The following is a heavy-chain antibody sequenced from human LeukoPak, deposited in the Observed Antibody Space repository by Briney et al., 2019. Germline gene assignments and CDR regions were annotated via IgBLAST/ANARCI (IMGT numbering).Heavy chain of an antibody. J-gene: IGHJ4*02. D-gene: IGHD2-2*01. CDR1: SGSISNYY. CDR3: ARAYCSSTSCYPHFDY. CDR2: IYSSGST. V-gene: IGHV4-59*01. Sequence: SETLSLTCTVSSGSISNYYWSWIRQPPGKGLEWIGYIYSSGSTNYNPSLKSRVTISVDTSKNQFSLKLSSVTAVDTAVYYCARAYCSSTSCYPHFDYWGQGTLVTVSS.